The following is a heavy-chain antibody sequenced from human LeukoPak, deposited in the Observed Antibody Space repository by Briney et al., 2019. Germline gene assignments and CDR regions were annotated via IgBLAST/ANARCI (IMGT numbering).Heavy chain of an antibody. CDR3: ARGNYPAAFDI. CDR2: INSDGSST. V-gene: IGHV3-74*01. CDR1: GFTFSSYW. D-gene: IGHD1-7*01. J-gene: IGHJ3*02. Sequence: HPGGSLRLSCAASGFTFSSYWMHWVRQAPGKWLVWVSHINSDGSSTSYADSVKGRFTISRDNAKNTLYLQMNSLRAEDTAVYYCARGNYPAAFDIWGQGTMVTVSS.